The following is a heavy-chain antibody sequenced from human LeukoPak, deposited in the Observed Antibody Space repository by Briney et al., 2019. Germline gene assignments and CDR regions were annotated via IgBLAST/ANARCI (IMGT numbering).Heavy chain of an antibody. Sequence: PGGSLRLSCAASGFTLRGLAMYWVRQAPGKGLEWVSSISSSSSYIYYADSVKGRFTISRDNAKNSLYLQMNSLRAEDTAVYYCARAGSLLIDAFDIWGQGTMVTVSS. V-gene: IGHV3-21*01. CDR1: GFTLRGLA. CDR3: ARAGSLLIDAFDI. J-gene: IGHJ3*02. D-gene: IGHD3-16*01. CDR2: ISSSSSYI.